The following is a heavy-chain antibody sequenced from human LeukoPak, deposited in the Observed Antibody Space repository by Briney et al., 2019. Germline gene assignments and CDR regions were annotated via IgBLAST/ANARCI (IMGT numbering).Heavy chain of an antibody. CDR3: ARVSKGFGELYYYYYYMDV. Sequence: ASVKVSCKASGYTFTGYYMHWVRQAPGQGLEWMGWINPNSGGTNYAQKFQGRVTMTRDTSISTAYMELSRLRSDDTAVYYCARVSKGFGELYYYYYYMDVWGKGTTVTISS. CDR1: GYTFTGYY. J-gene: IGHJ6*03. D-gene: IGHD3-10*01. CDR2: INPNSGGT. V-gene: IGHV1-2*02.